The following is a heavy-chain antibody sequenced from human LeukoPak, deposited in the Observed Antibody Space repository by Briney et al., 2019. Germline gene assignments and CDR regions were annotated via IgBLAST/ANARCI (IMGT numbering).Heavy chain of an antibody. CDR3: ARDNYGYNFDS. CDR1: GGSISSSYY. V-gene: IGHV4-39*02. J-gene: IGHJ4*02. D-gene: IGHD5-18*01. Sequence: SETLSLTCTVSGGSISSSYYWGRIRQPPGKGLEWIGSIYYSGSTYYNSSLKSRLTISVDTSKNQFSLKLSSVTAADTAVCYCARDNYGYNFDSWGQGTLVTVSS. CDR2: IYYSGST.